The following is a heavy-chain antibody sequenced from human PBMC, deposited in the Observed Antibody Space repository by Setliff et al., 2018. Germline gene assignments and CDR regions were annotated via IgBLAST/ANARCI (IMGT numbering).Heavy chain of an antibody. D-gene: IGHD6-19*01. J-gene: IGHJ2*01. V-gene: IGHV4-59*10. CDR1: GWTFSDYY. CDR3: ARSRTIAVKGGVFAV. Sequence: PSETLSLTCTAYGWTFSDYYWTWIRQPPGKGLEWSGRVFVSGSTNYNPSLKSRVTMSVDTSKNQFSLELTSVNAADTAVYYCARSRTIAVKGGVFAVWGRGTLVTVSS. CDR2: VFVSGST.